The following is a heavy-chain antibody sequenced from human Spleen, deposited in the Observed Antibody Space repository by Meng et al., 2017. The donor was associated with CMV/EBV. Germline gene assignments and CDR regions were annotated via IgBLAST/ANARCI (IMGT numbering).Heavy chain of an antibody. CDR3: ARGQPGYCSSTSCSRGGYFDL. J-gene: IGHJ2*01. Sequence: GYYWSLIRPPPGKGLEWIWGINRSGSTNYNPSLKSRVTISVDTSKSQFSLKLSSVTAADTAVYYCARGQPGYCSSTSCSRGGYFDLWGRGTLVTVSS. V-gene: IGHV4-34*01. CDR1: GYY. D-gene: IGHD2-2*01. CDR2: INRSGST.